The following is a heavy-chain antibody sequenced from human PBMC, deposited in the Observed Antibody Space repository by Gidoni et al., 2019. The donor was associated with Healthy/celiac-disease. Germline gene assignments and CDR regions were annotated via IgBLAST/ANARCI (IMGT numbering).Heavy chain of an antibody. CDR2: IGGSGGST. CDR3: AKGGAPFPYDPHDFYYFDY. Sequence: EVQLLESGGGLVQPGGSLRLSCAASGFTFSSYAMSWVRQAPGKGLEWVSAIGGSGGSTYYADSVKGRFTISRDNSKNTLYLQMNSLRAEDTAVYYCAKGGAPFPYDPHDFYYFDYWGQGTLVTVSS. D-gene: IGHD3-22*01. J-gene: IGHJ4*02. CDR1: GFTFSSYA. V-gene: IGHV3-23*01.